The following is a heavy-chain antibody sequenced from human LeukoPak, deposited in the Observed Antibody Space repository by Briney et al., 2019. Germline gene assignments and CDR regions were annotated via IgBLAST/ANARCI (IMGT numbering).Heavy chain of an antibody. CDR1: GGSFSGYY. J-gene: IGHJ4*02. D-gene: IGHD7-27*01. CDR3: ARSRRDWGYFDY. V-gene: IGHV4-34*01. CDR2: INHSGST. Sequence: SETLSLTCAVYGGSFSGYYWSWIRQPPGKGLEWIWEINHSGSTNYNPSLKSRVTISVDTSKNQFSLKLSSVTAADTAVYYCARSRRDWGYFDYWGQGTLVTVSS.